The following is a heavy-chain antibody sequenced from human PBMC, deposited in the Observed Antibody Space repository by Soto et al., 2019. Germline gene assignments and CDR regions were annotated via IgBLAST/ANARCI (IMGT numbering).Heavy chain of an antibody. CDR1: GGSISSYY. J-gene: IGHJ6*02. CDR3: ARAGGSITGTTGYYYGMDV. D-gene: IGHD1-7*01. V-gene: IGHV4-59*01. Sequence: ASETLSLTCTVSGGSISSYYWSWIRQPPGKGLEWIGYIYYSGSTNYNPSLKSRVTISVDTSKNQFSLKLSSVTAADTAVYYCARAGGSITGTTGYYYGMDVWGQGTTVTVSS. CDR2: IYYSGST.